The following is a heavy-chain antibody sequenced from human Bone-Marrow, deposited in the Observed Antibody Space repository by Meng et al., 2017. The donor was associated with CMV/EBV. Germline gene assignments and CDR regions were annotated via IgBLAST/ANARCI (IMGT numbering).Heavy chain of an antibody. D-gene: IGHD2-2*01. J-gene: IGHJ4*02. Sequence: GGTFSSYDISGVRQAPGQGLEWMGGIIPILGIANYAQKFQGRGTITADKSTSTAYMELSSLRSEDTAVYYCARRGGGSTSLYYFDYWGQGTLVTVSS. V-gene: IGHV1-69*10. CDR3: ARRGGGSTSLYYFDY. CDR1: GGTFSSYD. CDR2: IIPILGIA.